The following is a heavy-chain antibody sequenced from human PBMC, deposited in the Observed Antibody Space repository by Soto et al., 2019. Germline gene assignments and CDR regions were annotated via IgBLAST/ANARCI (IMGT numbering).Heavy chain of an antibody. CDR3: ARMDSLGSLNWFDP. CDR2: VNPGSGDT. D-gene: IGHD3-10*01. Sequence: ASVKFSFNASGYTFTSDGISWVRQALGQGLEWMGWVNPGSGDTGYAQKFQGRLTMTRDISIATAYMELNSLTSEDTAIYYCARMDSLGSLNWFDPWGQGTLVTVSS. V-gene: IGHV1-8*02. J-gene: IGHJ5*02. CDR1: GYTFTSDG.